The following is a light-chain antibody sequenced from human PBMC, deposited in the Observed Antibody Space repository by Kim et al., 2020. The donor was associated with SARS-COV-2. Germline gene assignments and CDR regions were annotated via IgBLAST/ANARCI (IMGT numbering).Light chain of an antibody. V-gene: IGKV1-39*01. CDR3: QQSYITPFT. CDR2: AAS. J-gene: IGKJ3*01. CDR1: QSISSH. Sequence: DIQMTQSPSSLSASVGDRVTITCRTTQSISSHLNWYQQKPGRAPKLLISAASTLQGGVPSRFSRSGSETDFTLTISSLQPEDFATYFCQQSYITPFTFGPGTKVDIK.